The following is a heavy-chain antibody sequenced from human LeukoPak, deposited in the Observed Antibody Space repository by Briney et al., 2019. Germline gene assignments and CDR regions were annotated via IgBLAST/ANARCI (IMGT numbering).Heavy chain of an antibody. Sequence: GESLKISCKGSGYSFTSYWIGWVRQMPGKGLEGMGIIYPGDSDTSYSPSFQGQVAISADKALSPPYPQWSRLRASDTAMYYCERRGITIFGVVTEFDPWGQGTLVTVSS. CDR3: ERRGITIFGVVTEFDP. CDR1: GYSFTSYW. D-gene: IGHD3-3*01. J-gene: IGHJ5*02. V-gene: IGHV5-51*01. CDR2: IYPGDSDT.